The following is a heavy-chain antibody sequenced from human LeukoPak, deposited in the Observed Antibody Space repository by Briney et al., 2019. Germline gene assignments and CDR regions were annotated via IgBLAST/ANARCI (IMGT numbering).Heavy chain of an antibody. Sequence: SETLSLTCAVYGGSFSGYYWSWIRQPPGKGLEWIGEINHSGSTNYNPSLKSPVTISVDTSKNQFSLKLSSVTAADTAVYYCARGPYYEYFQHWGQGTLVTVSS. J-gene: IGHJ1*01. D-gene: IGHD1-26*01. V-gene: IGHV4-34*01. CDR2: INHSGST. CDR3: ARGPYYEYFQH. CDR1: GGSFSGYY.